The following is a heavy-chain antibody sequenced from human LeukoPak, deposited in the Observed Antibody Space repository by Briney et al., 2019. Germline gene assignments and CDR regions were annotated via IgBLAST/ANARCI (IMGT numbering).Heavy chain of an antibody. J-gene: IGHJ4*02. CDR1: GFTFNRYS. V-gene: IGHV3-23*01. D-gene: IGHD1-26*01. Sequence: PGGSLRLSCAASGFTFNRYSMSWVRQAPGKGLEWVSAIGNSGTRTYYADSVKGRFTISRDNSKNTLYLQMNSLRAEDTAIYYCVKEGGIVGDEYWGQGALVTVSS. CDR2: IGNSGTRT. CDR3: VKEGGIVGDEY.